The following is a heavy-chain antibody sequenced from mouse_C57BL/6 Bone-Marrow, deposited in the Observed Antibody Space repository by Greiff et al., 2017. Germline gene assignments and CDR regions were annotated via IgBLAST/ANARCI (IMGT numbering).Heavy chain of an antibody. J-gene: IGHJ2*01. CDR3: ARWEDYYCGGGDY. CDR2: IDPSDSYT. Sequence: VQLQQPGAELVKPGASVKLSCKASGYTFTSYWMQWVKQRPGQGLEWIGEIDPSDSYTNYNQKFKGKATLTVDTSSSTAYMQLSSLTSEDSAVYYGARWEDYYCGGGDYWGQGTTLTVSA. D-gene: IGHD1-1*01. V-gene: IGHV1-50*01. CDR1: GYTFTSYW.